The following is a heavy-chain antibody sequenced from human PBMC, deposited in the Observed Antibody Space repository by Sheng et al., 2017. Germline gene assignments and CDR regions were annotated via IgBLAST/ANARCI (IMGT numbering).Heavy chain of an antibody. V-gene: IGHV4-34*01. J-gene: IGHJ5*02. CDR3: AKRAPIYCSGGSCLFDP. Sequence: QVQLQQWGAGLLKPSETLSLTCAVYGGSFSGYYWSWIRQPPGKGLEWIGEINHSGSTNYNPSLKSRVTISVDTSKNQFSLKLSSVTAADTAVYYCAKRAPIYCSGGSCLFDPWGQGTLVTVSS. D-gene: IGHD2-15*01. CDR2: INHSGST. CDR1: GGSFSGYY.